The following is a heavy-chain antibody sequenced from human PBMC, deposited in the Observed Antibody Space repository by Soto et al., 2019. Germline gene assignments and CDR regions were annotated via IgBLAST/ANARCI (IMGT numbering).Heavy chain of an antibody. Sequence: PSETLSLTCTFSCGSIISGGSYWGWIRQPPGKGLEWIGYIYYSGNTILNPSLRSRVTLSVDTSKNQFSLNLSSVTAADTAVYYCVRYCSTTKCPFDYWGQGTLVTVSS. J-gene: IGHJ4*02. V-gene: IGHV4-30-4*01. CDR2: IYYSGNT. CDR3: VRYCSTTKCPFDY. CDR1: CGSIISGGSY. D-gene: IGHD2-2*01.